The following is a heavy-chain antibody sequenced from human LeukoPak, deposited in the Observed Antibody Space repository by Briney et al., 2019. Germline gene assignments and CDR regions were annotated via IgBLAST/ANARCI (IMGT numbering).Heavy chain of an antibody. CDR3: ARVGLVRTYGMDV. CDR2: ISSSGSYI. V-gene: IGHV3-21*01. CDR1: GFTFRSYS. J-gene: IGHJ6*02. Sequence: GGSLRLSCAASGFTFRSYSMNWVRQAPGKGLEWVSSISSSGSYIYYADSVKDRFTISRDNAKNSLYLQMNSLRAEDTAVYYCARVGLVRTYGMDVWGQGTTVTVSS. D-gene: IGHD2-21*01.